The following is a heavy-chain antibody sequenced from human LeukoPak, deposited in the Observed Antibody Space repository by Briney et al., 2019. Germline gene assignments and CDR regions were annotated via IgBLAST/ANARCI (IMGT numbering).Heavy chain of an antibody. CDR1: GYSFTSYW. V-gene: IGHV5-51*01. Sequence: KGGESLKISCKGSGYSFTSYWIGWVRQMPGKGLEWMGIIYPGDSDTRYSPSFQGQVTISADKSISTAYLQWSSLKASDTAMYHCARHLVMSGRRWFDPWGQGTLVTVSS. CDR2: IYPGDSDT. D-gene: IGHD3-9*01. CDR3: ARHLVMSGRRWFDP. J-gene: IGHJ5*02.